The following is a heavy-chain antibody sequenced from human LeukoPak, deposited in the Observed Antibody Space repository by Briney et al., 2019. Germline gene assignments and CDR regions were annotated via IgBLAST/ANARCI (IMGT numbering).Heavy chain of an antibody. CDR2: VDHEDGET. J-gene: IGHJ4*02. CDR1: GYTLTELS. CDR3: ARDQGGYYSSSWVFDY. Sequence: ASVKVSCKVSGYTLTELSIHWVRQAPGKGLEWMGGVDHEDGETIYAQKFQGRVTMTEDTSTDIAYMELSRLRSDDTAVYYCARDQGGYYSSSWVFDYWGQGTLVTVSS. V-gene: IGHV1-24*01. D-gene: IGHD6-13*01.